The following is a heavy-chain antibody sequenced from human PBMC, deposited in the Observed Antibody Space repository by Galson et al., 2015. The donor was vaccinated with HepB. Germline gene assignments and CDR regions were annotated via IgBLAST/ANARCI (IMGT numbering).Heavy chain of an antibody. J-gene: IGHJ4*02. CDR3: TRVGRADFWSGSDFDY. V-gene: IGHV3-49*03. CDR2: IRSKAYGGTT. D-gene: IGHD3-3*01. Sequence: SLRLSCAASGFTFGDYAMSWFRQAPGKGLGWVGFIRSKAYGGTTEYAASVKGRFTISRDDSKSIAYLQMNSLKTEDTAVYYCTRVGRADFWSGSDFDYWGQGTLVTVSS. CDR1: GFTFGDYA.